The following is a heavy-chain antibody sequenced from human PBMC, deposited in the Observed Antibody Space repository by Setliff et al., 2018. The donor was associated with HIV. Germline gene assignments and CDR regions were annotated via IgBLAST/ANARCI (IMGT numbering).Heavy chain of an antibody. CDR2: IYTSDSGT. D-gene: IGHD3-10*02. Sequence: GESLKISCRAFGNSFDNHWIAWVRQMPGKGPEWMGFIYTSDSGTKYSPAFQGRVTISADKSIKTTYLQWTSLQSSDTAMYYCARHQVAMSMLVVQDPGPFDSWGQGTRVTVSS. V-gene: IGHV5-51*01. J-gene: IGHJ3*02. CDR1: GNSFDNHW. CDR3: ARHQVAMSMLVVQDPGPFDS.